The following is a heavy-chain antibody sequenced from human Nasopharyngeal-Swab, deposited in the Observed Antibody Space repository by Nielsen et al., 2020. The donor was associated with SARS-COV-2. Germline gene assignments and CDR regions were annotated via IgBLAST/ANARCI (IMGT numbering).Heavy chain of an antibody. CDR1: GFTFSSYA. Sequence: GGSLRLSCAASGFTFSSYAMSWVRQAPGKGLEWVSAISGSGGSTYYADSVKGRFTISRDNSKNTLYLQMNSLRAEDTAVYYCAKLYYDFWSGYYTSPQPGNWFDPWGQGTLVTVSS. CDR3: AKLYYDFWSGYYTSPQPGNWFDP. J-gene: IGHJ5*02. CDR2: ISGSGGST. V-gene: IGHV3-23*01. D-gene: IGHD3-3*01.